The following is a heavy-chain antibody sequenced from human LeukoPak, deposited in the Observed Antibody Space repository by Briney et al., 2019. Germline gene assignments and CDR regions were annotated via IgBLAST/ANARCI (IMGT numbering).Heavy chain of an antibody. J-gene: IGHJ3*02. V-gene: IGHV3-33*08. Sequence: PGGSLRLSCAASGFIFSNYWMHWVRQAPGKGLEWVAVIWYDGSNKYYADSVKGRFTISRDNSKNKLYLQMNSLRAEDTAVYYCARDKNLGAFDIWGQGTMVTVSS. CDR3: ARDKNLGAFDI. CDR1: GFIFSNYW. CDR2: IWYDGSNK.